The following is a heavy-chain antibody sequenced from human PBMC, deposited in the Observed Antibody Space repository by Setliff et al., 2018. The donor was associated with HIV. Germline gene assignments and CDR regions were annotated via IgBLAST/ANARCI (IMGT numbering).Heavy chain of an antibody. CDR1: GYTFIDYY. CDR2: INPNSGDT. V-gene: IGHV1-2*02. D-gene: IGHD2-15*01. CDR3: ARTRGESCTGGRCYERFDY. J-gene: IGHJ4*02. Sequence: ASVKVSCKASGYTFIDYYIYWVRQTPGQGLEWMGWINPNSGDTDYAQKFQDRVTVTRDTSINTAYMELSRLRSDDTAVFYCARTRGESCTGGRCYERFDYWGQGTLVTVSS.